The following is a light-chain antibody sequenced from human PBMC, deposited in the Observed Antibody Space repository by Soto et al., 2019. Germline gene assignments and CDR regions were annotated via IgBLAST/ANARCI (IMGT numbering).Light chain of an antibody. CDR3: QHYGRSPIT. CDR1: QSFNSR. J-gene: IGKJ5*01. V-gene: IGKV3-20*01. Sequence: EIVLTHSPGTRSLSPGERATLSFRASQSFNSRLAWYQHKPGQAPRLLISGASSRATGIPDRFSGSGSATDFTLTISRLEPEDFALYYCQHYGRSPITFGQGTRLEIK. CDR2: GAS.